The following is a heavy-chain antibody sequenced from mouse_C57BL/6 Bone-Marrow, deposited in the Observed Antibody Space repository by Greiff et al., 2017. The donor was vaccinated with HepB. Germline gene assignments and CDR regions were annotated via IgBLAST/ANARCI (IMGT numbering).Heavy chain of an antibody. V-gene: IGHV5-6*01. Sequence: EVKLVESGGDLVKPGGSLKLSCAASGFTFSTSGMSWVRQTPDRRLEWVATINTGGTYTYYADSVRGRFTISKDSAKNTLFLLMSSLKSEDSAIFCCTRDRFDYYFDYWGQGTTLTVSS. CDR3: TRDRFDYYFDY. CDR1: GFTFSTSG. J-gene: IGHJ2*01. D-gene: IGHD2-14*01. CDR2: INTGGTYT.